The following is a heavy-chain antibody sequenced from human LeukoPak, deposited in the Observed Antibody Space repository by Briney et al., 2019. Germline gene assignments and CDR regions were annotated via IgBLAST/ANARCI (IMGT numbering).Heavy chain of an antibody. V-gene: IGHV1-69*13. CDR1: GGTFSSYA. CDR3: ARAPSMVATEFDY. Sequence: SVKVSCKASGGTFSSYAISWVRQAPGQGLEWMGGIIPIFGTANYAQKFQGRVTITADESTSTAYMELSSLRSEDTAVYYCARAPSMVATEFDYWGQGTLVTVSS. D-gene: IGHD5-12*01. CDR2: IIPIFGTA. J-gene: IGHJ4*02.